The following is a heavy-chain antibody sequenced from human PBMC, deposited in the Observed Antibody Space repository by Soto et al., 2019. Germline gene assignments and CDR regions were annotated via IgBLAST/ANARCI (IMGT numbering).Heavy chain of an antibody. CDR3: ASRDPGTSVDY. D-gene: IGHD1-7*01. J-gene: IGHJ4*02. CDR1: GGSFTSNSW. Sequence: KTSETLSLTWAVSGGSFTSNSWWTFFRQPPGQGLEWIGEIYRTGSTNYNPSLKSRVTISLDKSENQFSLKVTSLTAADTAVYYCASRDPGTSVDYWGQGTLVTVSS. V-gene: IGHV4-4*02. CDR2: IYRTGST.